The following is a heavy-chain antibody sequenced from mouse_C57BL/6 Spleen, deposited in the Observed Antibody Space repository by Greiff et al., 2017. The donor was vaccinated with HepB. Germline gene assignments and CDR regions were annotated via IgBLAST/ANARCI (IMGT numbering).Heavy chain of an antibody. CDR1: GFTFSNYW. V-gene: IGHV6-3*01. CDR3: TVGYYLEGFAY. D-gene: IGHD5-5*01. Sequence: DVQLVESGGGLVQPGGSMKLSCVASGFTFSNYWMNWVRQSPEKGLEWVAQIRLKSDNYATHYAESVKGRFTISRDDSKSSVYLQMNNLRAEDTGIYYCTVGYYLEGFAYWGQGTLVTVSA. J-gene: IGHJ3*01. CDR2: IRLKSDNYAT.